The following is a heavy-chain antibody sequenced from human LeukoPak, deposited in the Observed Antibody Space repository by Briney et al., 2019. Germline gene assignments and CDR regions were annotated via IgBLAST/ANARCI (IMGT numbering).Heavy chain of an antibody. CDR1: GGSINSYY. D-gene: IGHD2-2*01. Sequence: SETLSLTCTVSGGSINSYYFNWIRQPAGKGLEWIGRIYTTGSTNYNPSLPRRATMSIDTSKNQFSLTLTSETAADTAVYYCARNVAPAAHREYSWFDLWGQGTLVTVSS. J-gene: IGHJ5*02. V-gene: IGHV4-4*07. CDR2: IYTTGST. CDR3: ARNVAPAAHREYSWFDL.